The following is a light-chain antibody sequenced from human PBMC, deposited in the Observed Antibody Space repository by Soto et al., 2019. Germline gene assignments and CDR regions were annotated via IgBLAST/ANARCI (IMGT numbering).Light chain of an antibody. CDR3: QQYNYYPWT. CDR1: QSISFW. CDR2: KAS. Sequence: DIQMTQSPSTLSASVGDRVTITCRASQSISFWLAWYQQKPGKAPNLLIYKASTLESGVPSRFSGSGSGTEFTLTISSLQPDDFATYHCQQYNYYPWTFGQGTKVEIK. V-gene: IGKV1-5*03. J-gene: IGKJ1*01.